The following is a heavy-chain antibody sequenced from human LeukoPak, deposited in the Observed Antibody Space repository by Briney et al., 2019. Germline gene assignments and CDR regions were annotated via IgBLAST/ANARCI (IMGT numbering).Heavy chain of an antibody. V-gene: IGHV4-61*02. CDR2: IYTSGST. Sequence: SQTLSLTCTVSGGSISSGSYYWSWIRQPAGKGLEWNGRIYTSGSTNYNPSLKSRVTISEDTSNNQFSLKLSSVTAADTPVHYCARDQGQRPFDYWGQGTLVTVSS. J-gene: IGHJ4*02. CDR1: GGSISSGSYY. CDR3: ARDQGQRPFDY.